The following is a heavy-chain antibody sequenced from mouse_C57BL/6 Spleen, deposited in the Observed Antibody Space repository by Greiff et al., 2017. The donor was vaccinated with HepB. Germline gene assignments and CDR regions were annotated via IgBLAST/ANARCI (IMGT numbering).Heavy chain of an antibody. CDR3: ARDPGYGSSNWYFDV. CDR2: INYDGSST. CDR1: GFTFSDYY. Sequence: EVKVEESEGGLVQPGSSMKLSCTASGFTFSDYYMAWVRQVPEKGLEWVANINYDGSSTYYLDSLKSRFIISRDNAKNILYLQMSSLKSEDTATYYCARDPGYGSSNWYFDVWGTGTTVTVSS. V-gene: IGHV5-16*01. D-gene: IGHD1-1*01. J-gene: IGHJ1*03.